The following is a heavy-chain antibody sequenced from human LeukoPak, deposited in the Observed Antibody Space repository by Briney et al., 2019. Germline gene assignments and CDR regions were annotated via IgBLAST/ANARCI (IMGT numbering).Heavy chain of an antibody. CDR2: IYYSGST. CDR3: ARQGPYYYDSSGYYRRHDAFDI. V-gene: IGHV4-59*08. Sequence: PSETLSLTCTVSGGSISSYYWSWIRQPPGKGLEWIGYIYYSGSTNYNPSLKSRVTISVDTSKNQFSLKPSSVTAADTAVYYCARQGPYYYDSSGYYRRHDAFDIWGQGTMVTVSS. J-gene: IGHJ3*02. D-gene: IGHD3-22*01. CDR1: GGSISSYY.